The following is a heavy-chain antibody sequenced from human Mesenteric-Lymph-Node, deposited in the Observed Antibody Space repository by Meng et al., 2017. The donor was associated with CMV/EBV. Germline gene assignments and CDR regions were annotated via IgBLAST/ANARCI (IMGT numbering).Heavy chain of an antibody. CDR3: AKMGRDCSTGSCYEKNWFDP. V-gene: IGHV3-23*03. D-gene: IGHD2-15*01. CDR1: GFTFSNYW. J-gene: IGHJ5*02. Sequence: GGSLRLSCEASGFTFSNYWMSWVRQAPGKGLEWVSAIYGGGGKYYADSVKGRFTISRDNSKNTVFLEMSSLRAEDTAVYYCAKMGRDCSTGSCYEKNWFDPWGQGTLVTVSS. CDR2: IYGGGGK.